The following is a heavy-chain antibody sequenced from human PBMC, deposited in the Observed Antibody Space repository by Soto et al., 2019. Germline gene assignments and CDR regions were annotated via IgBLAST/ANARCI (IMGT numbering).Heavy chain of an antibody. CDR3: ARDSGYGDPFDY. CDR2: IFYSGNT. Sequence: PSETLSLTCTVSGGYITNYYWSWIRQPPGKGLEWIGYIFYSGNTNYNPSLRSRVTISVDTSKNQFSLRLSSVTAADTAVYYCARDSGYGDPFDYWGPGTLVTVSS. D-gene: IGHD4-17*01. V-gene: IGHV4-59*01. J-gene: IGHJ4*02. CDR1: GGYITNYY.